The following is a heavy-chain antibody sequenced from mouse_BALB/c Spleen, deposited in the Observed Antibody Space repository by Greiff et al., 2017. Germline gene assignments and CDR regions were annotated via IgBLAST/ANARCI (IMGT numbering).Heavy chain of an antibody. J-gene: IGHJ4*01. CDR1: GYSITSGYY. V-gene: IGHV3-6*02. Sequence: EVQLQQSGPGLVKPSQSLSLTCSVTGYSITSGYYWNWIRQFPGNKLEWMGYISYDGSNNYNPSLKNRISITRDTSKNQFFLKLNSVTTEDTATYYCATVVEDYAMEYWGQGTSVTGSS. CDR3: ATVVEDYAMEY. D-gene: IGHD1-1*01. CDR2: ISYDGSN.